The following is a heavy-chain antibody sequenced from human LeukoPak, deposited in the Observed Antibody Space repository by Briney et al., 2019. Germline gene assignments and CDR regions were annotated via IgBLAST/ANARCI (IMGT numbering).Heavy chain of an antibody. CDR3: VRDRYRYDTSGADDAFDI. Sequence: GGSLRLSCAASGFXFSSNYMSWVRQAPGKGLEWLSVIYSGGDTYYADSVKGRFIISRDNSKNTLYLQMNSLRAEDTAVYYCVRDRYRYDTSGADDAFDIWGQGTMVTVSS. CDR1: GFXFSSNY. J-gene: IGHJ3*02. D-gene: IGHD3-22*01. CDR2: IYSGGDT. V-gene: IGHV3-53*01.